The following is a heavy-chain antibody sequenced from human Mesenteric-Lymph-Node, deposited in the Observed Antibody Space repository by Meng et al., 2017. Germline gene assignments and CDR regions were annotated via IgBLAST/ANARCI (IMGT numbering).Heavy chain of an antibody. D-gene: IGHD3-10*01. V-gene: IGHV1-46*01. CDR1: GYTFTSYY. Sequence: ASVKVSCKASGYTFTSYYMHWVRQAPGQGLEWMGIINPSGGSTSYAQKFQGRVTMTRDTSTSTVYMELSSLRSEDTAVYYCAVDIWCGEVADYWGQGTLVTVSS. CDR3: AVDIWCGEVADY. CDR2: INPSGGST. J-gene: IGHJ4*02.